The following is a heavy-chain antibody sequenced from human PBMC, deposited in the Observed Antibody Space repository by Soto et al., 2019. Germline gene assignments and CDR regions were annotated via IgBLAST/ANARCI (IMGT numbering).Heavy chain of an antibody. CDR2: ISAYNGNT. V-gene: IGHV1-18*01. CDR3: ARGGDFWTIAGHFDY. CDR1: GYTFTSYG. Sequence: EASVKVSCKASGYTFTSYGISWVRQAPGQGLEWMGWISAYNGNTNYAQKLQGRVTMTTDTSTSTAYMELRSLRSDDTAVYYCARGGDFWTIAGHFDYWGQGTLVTVSS. D-gene: IGHD3-3*01. J-gene: IGHJ4*02.